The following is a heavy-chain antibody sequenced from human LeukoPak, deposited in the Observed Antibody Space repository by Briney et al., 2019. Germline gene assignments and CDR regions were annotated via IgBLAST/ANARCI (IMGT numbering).Heavy chain of an antibody. CDR3: AKCRSYYVSLGDASFDY. J-gene: IGHJ4*02. Sequence: PGGSLRLSCAASGFTFSSYGMHWVRQAPGKGLEWVAFIRYDGSNKYYADSVKCRFTISRDNSKNTLYLQMNSLRAEDTAVYYCAKCRSYYVSLGDASFDYWGQGTLVTVSS. D-gene: IGHD1-26*01. CDR1: GFTFSSYG. CDR2: IRYDGSNK. V-gene: IGHV3-30*02.